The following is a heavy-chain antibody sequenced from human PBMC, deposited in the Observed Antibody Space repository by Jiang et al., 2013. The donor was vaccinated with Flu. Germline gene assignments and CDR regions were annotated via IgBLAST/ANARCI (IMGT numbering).Heavy chain of an antibody. J-gene: IGHJ3*02. V-gene: IGHV1-3*01. Sequence: SGAEVKKPGASVKVSCKASGYTFTSYAMHWVRQAPGQRLEWMGWINAGNGNTKYSQKFQGRVTITRDTSASTAYMELSSLRSEDTAVYYCARDPMRRELPHHDAFDIWGQGTMVTVSS. CDR2: INAGNGNT. CDR1: GYTFTSYA. CDR3: ARDPMRRELPHHDAFDI. D-gene: IGHD1-26*01.